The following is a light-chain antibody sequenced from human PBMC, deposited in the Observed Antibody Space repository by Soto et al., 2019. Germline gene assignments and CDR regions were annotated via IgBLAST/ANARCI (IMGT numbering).Light chain of an antibody. CDR3: SSYTSTSTPCF. Sequence: QSALTQPASVSGSPGQSISISCTGISSGVGGYDYVSWYQQRPGKAPKLMIYDVSNRPSGVSNRFSGSKSGNTASLTISGLQAEDEADYYCSSYTSTSTPCFFGTGTKVTVL. V-gene: IGLV2-14*01. CDR2: DVS. J-gene: IGLJ1*01. CDR1: SSGVGGYDY.